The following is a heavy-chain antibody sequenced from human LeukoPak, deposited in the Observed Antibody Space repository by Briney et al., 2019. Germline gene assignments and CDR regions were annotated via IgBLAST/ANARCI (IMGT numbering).Heavy chain of an antibody. D-gene: IGHD3-22*01. V-gene: IGHV4-4*07. CDR2: IHTSGTT. CDR1: GASISSYF. Sequence: SETLSLTCTVSGASISSYFWSWIRQPAGKGLEWIGRIHTSGTTNYNPSLKSRVTILVDKSKNQFSLKLTSVTAADTAVYYCARDSPPCDSSGCFSWGQGALVTVSS. CDR3: ARDSPPCDSSGCFS. J-gene: IGHJ5*02.